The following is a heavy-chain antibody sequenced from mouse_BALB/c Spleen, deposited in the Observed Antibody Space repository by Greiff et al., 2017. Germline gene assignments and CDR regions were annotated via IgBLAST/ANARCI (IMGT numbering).Heavy chain of an antibody. CDR2: INPSTGYT. CDR1: GYTFTSYW. D-gene: IGHD2-4*01. Sequence: QVQLQQPGAELAKPGASVKMSCTASGYTFTSYWMHWVKQRPGQGLEWIGYINPSTGYTEYNQKFKDKATLTADKSSSTAYMQLSSLTSEDSAVYYCARGGDYDWYFDVWGAGTTVTVSS. V-gene: IGHV1-7*01. J-gene: IGHJ1*01. CDR3: ARGGDYDWYFDV.